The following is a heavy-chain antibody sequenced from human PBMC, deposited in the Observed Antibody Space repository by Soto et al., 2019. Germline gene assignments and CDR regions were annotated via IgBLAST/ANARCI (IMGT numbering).Heavy chain of an antibody. CDR1: GYTFTSYY. D-gene: IGHD2-15*01. Sequence: ASVTVSCKASGYTFTSYYMHWVRQAPGQGLEWMGIINPSGGSTSYAQKFQGRVTMTRDTSTSTVYMELSSLRSEDTAVYYCVVGVLGYCSGGSCVPGDYWGQGTLVTVSS. CDR2: INPSGGST. V-gene: IGHV1-46*01. J-gene: IGHJ4*02. CDR3: VVGVLGYCSGGSCVPGDY.